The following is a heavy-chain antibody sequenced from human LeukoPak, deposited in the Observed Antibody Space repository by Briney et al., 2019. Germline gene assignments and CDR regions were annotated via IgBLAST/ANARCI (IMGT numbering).Heavy chain of an antibody. Sequence: GGSLRLSCAASGFTFSDYYMSWIRQAPGKGLVWVSYISSRSSNKYYADSVKGRFTISRDNAKNSLYLQMDSLRVEDTAVYYCAREGWDLNALDIWGQGKMVTVSP. CDR1: GFTFSDYY. CDR3: AREGWDLNALDI. V-gene: IGHV3-11*04. J-gene: IGHJ3*02. CDR2: ISSRSSNK. D-gene: IGHD1-26*01.